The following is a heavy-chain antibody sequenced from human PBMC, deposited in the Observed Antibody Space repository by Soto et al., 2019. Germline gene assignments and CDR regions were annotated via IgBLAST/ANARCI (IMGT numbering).Heavy chain of an antibody. CDR3: ASSLPTYSSSWLNYYYYYYGMDV. D-gene: IGHD6-13*01. CDR1: GYTFTGYY. V-gene: IGHV1-2*02. Sequence: ASVKVSCKASGYTFTGYYMHWVRQAPGQGLEWMGWINPNSGGTNYAQKFQGRVTMTRDTSISTAYMELSRLRSDDTAVYYCASSLPTYSSSWLNYYYYYYGMDVWGQGTTVTVS. J-gene: IGHJ6*02. CDR2: INPNSGGT.